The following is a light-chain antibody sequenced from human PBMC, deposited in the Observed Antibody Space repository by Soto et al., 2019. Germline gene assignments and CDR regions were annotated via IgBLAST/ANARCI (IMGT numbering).Light chain of an antibody. Sequence: EIVLTQSPATLSLSPGERATLSCRASQSVSSSLAWYQQKPGQAPRLLIYDASNSATGIPARFSGSVSGTDFTLTISSLEPEDFAVYYCQQRSNWPRTFGQGTKVEIK. CDR1: QSVSSS. V-gene: IGKV3-11*01. CDR3: QQRSNWPRT. CDR2: DAS. J-gene: IGKJ1*01.